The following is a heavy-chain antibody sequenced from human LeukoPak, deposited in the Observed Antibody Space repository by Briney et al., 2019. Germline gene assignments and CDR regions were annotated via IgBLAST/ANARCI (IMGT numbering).Heavy chain of an antibody. CDR3: ARGSGLSFLGYCSGGSCGYIDY. CDR1: GGSFSGYY. J-gene: IGHJ4*02. V-gene: IGHV4-34*01. Sequence: SETLSLTCAVYGGSFSGYYWSWIRQPPGKGLEWIGEINHSGSTNYNPSLKSRVTISVDTSKNQFSLKLSSVTAADTAVYYCARGSGLSFLGYCSGGSCGYIDYWGQGTLVTVSS. D-gene: IGHD2-15*01. CDR2: INHSGST.